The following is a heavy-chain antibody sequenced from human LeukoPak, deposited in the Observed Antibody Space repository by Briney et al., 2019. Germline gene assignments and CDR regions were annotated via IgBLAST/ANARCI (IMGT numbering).Heavy chain of an antibody. D-gene: IGHD6-13*01. J-gene: IGHJ5*02. CDR3: ARGAGLYSSSWYVVDWFDP. CDR2: IYYSGST. V-gene: IGHV4-39*07. Sequence: SETLSLTCTVSGGSISSSSYYWGWIRQPPGKGLEWIGSIYYSGSTYYNPSLKSRVTISVDTSKNQFSLKLSSVTAADTAVYYCARGAGLYSSSWYVVDWFDPWGQGTLVTVSS. CDR1: GGSISSSSYY.